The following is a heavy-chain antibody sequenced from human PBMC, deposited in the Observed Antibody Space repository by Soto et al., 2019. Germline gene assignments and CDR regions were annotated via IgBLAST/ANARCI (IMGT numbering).Heavy chain of an antibody. CDR3: ARLGQLWRKDYHYCMDV. Sequence: GESLKISCKGSGYSFSSYWIARVRQMPGKGLEWMGIIYPGDSDTRYSPSFQGQVTISADEYISTAYLQWSSLKAADTAIYYCARLGQLWRKDYHYCMDVWGQGTTVTVSS. V-gene: IGHV5-51*01. CDR2: IYPGDSDT. J-gene: IGHJ6*02. D-gene: IGHD3-16*01. CDR1: GYSFSSYW.